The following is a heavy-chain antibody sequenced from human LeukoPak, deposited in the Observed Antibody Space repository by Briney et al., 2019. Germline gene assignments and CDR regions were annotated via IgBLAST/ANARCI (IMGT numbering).Heavy chain of an antibody. D-gene: IGHD1-26*01. Sequence: GESLKVAGKGSGYSLTSVCIGWVRQMPGKGLEWMGIIYPGDSGPTYSPSFQGQVTISVDKSINTAYLQWSSLQASDTAMYYCGMSGDRVPLQDDVFDVWGQGTMVTVST. V-gene: IGHV5-51*03. CDR3: GMSGDRVPLQDDVFDV. CDR1: GYSLTSVC. CDR2: IYPGDSGP. J-gene: IGHJ3*01.